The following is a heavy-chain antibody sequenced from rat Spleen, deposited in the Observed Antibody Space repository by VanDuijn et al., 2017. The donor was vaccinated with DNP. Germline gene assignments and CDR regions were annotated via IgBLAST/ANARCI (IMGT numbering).Heavy chain of an antibody. Sequence: EVQLAETGGGLVQPGRSLKLSCAASGFTFSNYGMHWIRQAPTKGLEWVASISPSGGSTYYRDSVKGRFTISRDNAKSTLYLQMDSLRSEDTATYYCATVRGDAWGQGASVTVSS. CDR3: ATVRGDA. V-gene: IGHV5-19*01. CDR2: ISPSGGST. J-gene: IGHJ4*01. CDR1: GFTFSNYG.